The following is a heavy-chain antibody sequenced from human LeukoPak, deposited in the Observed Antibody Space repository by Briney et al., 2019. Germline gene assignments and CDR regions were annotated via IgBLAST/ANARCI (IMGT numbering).Heavy chain of an antibody. D-gene: IGHD4-17*01. J-gene: IGHJ3*01. Sequence: GASGKVSCKTSGYTFTDYDVHWVRQAPGQGLEWMGWINPNSASTNYAQRLQGRVTFTRDTSLSIAYMELSSLTSEDAAVYFCARGDFGETNTAFDVWGQGTLVAVSS. CDR2: INPNSAST. CDR1: GYTFTDYD. CDR3: ARGDFGETNTAFDV. V-gene: IGHV1-8*03.